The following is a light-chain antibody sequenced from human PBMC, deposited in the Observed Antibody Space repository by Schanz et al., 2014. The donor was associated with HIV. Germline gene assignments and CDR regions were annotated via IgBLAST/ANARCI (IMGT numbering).Light chain of an antibody. J-gene: IGKJ4*01. V-gene: IGKV3-20*01. CDR2: GAS. CDR1: QTITSNF. CDR3: QQYGSFFS. Sequence: EIVLTQSPGTLSLFPGERAALSCRASQTITSNFLAWYQQRPGQAPRLLIYGASNRATGVPDRFSGSGSGTDFTLTISRLEPEDFAVYYCQQYGSFFSFGGGTKVEI.